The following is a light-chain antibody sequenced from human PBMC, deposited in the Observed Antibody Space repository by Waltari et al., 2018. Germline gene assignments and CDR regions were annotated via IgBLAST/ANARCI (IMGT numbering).Light chain of an antibody. J-gene: IGLJ2*01. Sequence: QSALTQPASVSGSPGQSITISCTGTSSDIGAYNYVSWYQQHPGKAPKLIIYDVSSRPSGVSNRFSGSKSGNTAYLAISGLQAEDEAEYYCSSYTSRSTLVFGGGTKLTVL. CDR2: DVS. CDR3: SSYTSRSTLV. V-gene: IGLV2-14*03. CDR1: SSDIGAYNY.